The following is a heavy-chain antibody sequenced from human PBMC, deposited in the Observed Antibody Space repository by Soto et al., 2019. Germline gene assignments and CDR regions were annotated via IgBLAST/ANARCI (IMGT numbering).Heavy chain of an antibody. V-gene: IGHV3-23*01. Sequence: PGGSLRLSCAASGFTFSSYAMSWVRQAPGKGLEWVSAVSGSGGSTYYADSVKGRVTISRDNSKNTLYLQMNSLRAEDTAVYYCEKDRAASSSYRGYWGQGTLVTVLL. J-gene: IGHJ4*02. D-gene: IGHD6-6*01. CDR2: VSGSGGST. CDR3: EKDRAASSSYRGY. CDR1: GFTFSSYA.